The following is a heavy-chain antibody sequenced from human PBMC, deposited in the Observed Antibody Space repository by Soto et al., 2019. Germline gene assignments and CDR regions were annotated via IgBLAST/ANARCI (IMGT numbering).Heavy chain of an antibody. D-gene: IGHD3-16*02. CDR2: IKQDGGEK. CDR3: ARLSPY. CDR1: GSTLSSYW. V-gene: IGHV3-7*01. J-gene: IGHJ4*02. Sequence: EVQLVESGGGLVQPGGSLRLSCAASGSTLSSYWLGWVGKAPGKGLEWVANIKQDGGEKYYVDSVRGRFTISRDDAKNSLYLEMNSLRAEDTAVYYCARLSPYWGQGALVTVSS.